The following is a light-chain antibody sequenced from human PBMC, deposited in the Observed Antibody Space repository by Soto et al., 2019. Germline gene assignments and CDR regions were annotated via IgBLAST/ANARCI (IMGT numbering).Light chain of an antibody. V-gene: IGKV1-39*01. J-gene: IGKJ5*01. Sequence: DIQMTQSPSSLSASVGERVTITCRAGQYIGRYLNWYQQKPGKAPKLLIYASSSLHSGVPSTFSGSGSGTDFTLTISSLQPEDFATYYCQQSYSTPITFGQGTRLEIK. CDR2: ASS. CDR1: QYIGRY. CDR3: QQSYSTPIT.